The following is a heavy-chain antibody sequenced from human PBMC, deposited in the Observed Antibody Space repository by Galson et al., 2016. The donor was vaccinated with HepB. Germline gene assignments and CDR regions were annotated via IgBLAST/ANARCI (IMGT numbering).Heavy chain of an antibody. CDR3: ASALEIRDYYGMDV. Sequence: SLRLSCAASSFTFSTYSMNWVRQAPGRGLEWVSYISRNSITIYYADSVKGRFTISRDNAKNSLYLQMNSLRDEDTAVYYCASALEIRDYYGMDVWGQGTTVTVSS. CDR2: ISRNSITI. D-gene: IGHD1-7*01. CDR1: SFTFSTYS. J-gene: IGHJ6*02. V-gene: IGHV3-48*02.